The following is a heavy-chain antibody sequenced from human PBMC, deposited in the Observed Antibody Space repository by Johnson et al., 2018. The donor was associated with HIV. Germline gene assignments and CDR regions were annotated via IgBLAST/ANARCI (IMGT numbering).Heavy chain of an antibody. D-gene: IGHD3-10*01. J-gene: IGHJ3*02. Sequence: VQLVESGGGVVRPGGSLRLSCAASGFTFDDYAMSWVRQAPGKGLEWVSGIDWSGGSTGYADSVKGRFTISRDNAKNSLYLQMNRLRGEDTAVYYCAGDVASFGGCTALEIWGKGTRVSVS. V-gene: IGHV3-20*04. CDR1: GFTFDDYA. CDR2: IDWSGGST. CDR3: AGDVASFGGCTALEI.